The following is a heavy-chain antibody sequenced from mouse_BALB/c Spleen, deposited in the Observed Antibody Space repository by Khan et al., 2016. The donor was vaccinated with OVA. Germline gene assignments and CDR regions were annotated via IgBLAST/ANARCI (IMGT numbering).Heavy chain of an antibody. Sequence: VQLQQSGPGLVQPSQSLSLTCTVTGYSITSNYAWNWIRHFPGNKLEWMCYIGYSNSTNYNPSLKSRISITRDTSQNQFFLQLTSVTTEDTATYYCARAYYYGYYFDYWGQGTTLTVSS. CDR1: GYSITSNYA. CDR2: IGYSNST. J-gene: IGHJ2*01. V-gene: IGHV3-2*02. D-gene: IGHD1-1*01. CDR3: ARAYYYGYYFDY.